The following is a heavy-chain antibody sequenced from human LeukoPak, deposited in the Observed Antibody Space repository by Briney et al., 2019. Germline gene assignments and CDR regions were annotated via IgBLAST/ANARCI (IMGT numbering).Heavy chain of an antibody. Sequence: ASVKVSCKASGGTFSTYAINWVRQAPGQGLEWMGGIIPPFGTPNYAQKFQGRVTITADKSTSTAYMELSSLRSEDTAVYYCARGMDCSSTSCSDYYCYYGMDVWGQGTTVTVSS. D-gene: IGHD2-2*01. CDR2: IIPPFGTP. CDR3: ARGMDCSSTSCSDYYCYYGMDV. V-gene: IGHV1-69*06. J-gene: IGHJ6*02. CDR1: GGTFSTYA.